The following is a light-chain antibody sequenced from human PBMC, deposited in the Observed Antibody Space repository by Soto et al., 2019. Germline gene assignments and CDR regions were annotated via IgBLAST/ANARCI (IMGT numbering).Light chain of an antibody. CDR2: KVS. V-gene: IGKV2-30*01. Sequence: DVVMTQSPRSLPVTLGQPASISCRSSQSLVYSDGNTYLNWFQQRPGQSPRRLINKVSKRDSGGADRVSGSGQGTGITLKISRVEAEEGGVYYCRQGTHRPQYTFGQGTKLEIK. CDR1: QSLVYSDGNTY. CDR3: RQGTHRPQYT. J-gene: IGKJ2*01.